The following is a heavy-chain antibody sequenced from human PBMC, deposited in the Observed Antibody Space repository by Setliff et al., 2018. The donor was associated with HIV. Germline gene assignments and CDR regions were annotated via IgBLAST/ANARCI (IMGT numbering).Heavy chain of an antibody. J-gene: IGHJ4*02. CDR2: IYHSGIT. Sequence: KPSETLSLTCTVSGGSISSGGYYWSWVRQPPGKRLEWIGEIYHSGITNYNPSLKSRVTISVDKSKNQFSLKLSSVTAADTAVYYCASTTYYYDSSGYNSWPLFDYWGQGTLVTVSS. CDR3: ASTTYYYDSSGYNSWPLFDY. D-gene: IGHD3-22*01. V-gene: IGHV4-39*07. CDR1: GGSISSGGYY.